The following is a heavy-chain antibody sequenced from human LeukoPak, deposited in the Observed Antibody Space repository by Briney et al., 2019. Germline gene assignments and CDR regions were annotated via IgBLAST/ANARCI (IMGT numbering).Heavy chain of an antibody. V-gene: IGHV3-21*01. D-gene: IGHD3-10*01. J-gene: IGHJ4*01. CDR2: ISGSGGST. CDR1: GFTFNTYT. CDR3: ARLSAMLRGPEPIYYFDY. Sequence: GGSLRLSCAASGFTFNTYTMNWVRQAPGKGLEWVSTISGSGGSTYYADSVKGRFTISRDNSKNSLYLQMNSLRAEDTAMYYCARLSAMLRGPEPIYYFDYWGQGTLVTVSS.